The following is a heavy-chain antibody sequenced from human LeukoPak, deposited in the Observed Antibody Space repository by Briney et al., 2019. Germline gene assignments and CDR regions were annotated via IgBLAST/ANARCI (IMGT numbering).Heavy chain of an antibody. D-gene: IGHD4-11*01. CDR3: ARRTSTVTWQNDPRSYYYYMDV. CDR1: GYTFTSYG. Sequence: ASVKVSCKASGYTFTSYGISWVRQAPGQGLEWMGWISAYNGNTNYAQKLQGRVTMTTDTSTSTAYMELRSLRSDDTAVYYCARRTSTVTWQNDPRSYYYYMDVWGKGTTVTVSS. J-gene: IGHJ6*03. V-gene: IGHV1-18*01. CDR2: ISAYNGNT.